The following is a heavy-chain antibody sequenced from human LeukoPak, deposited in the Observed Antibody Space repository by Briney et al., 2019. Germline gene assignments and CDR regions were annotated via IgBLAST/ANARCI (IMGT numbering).Heavy chain of an antibody. CDR3: ARSDKCTTCSIDY. V-gene: IGHV1-2*02. CDR1: GYTFTGYY. Sequence: ASVTVSCKASGYTFTGYYMHWVRQAPGQGLEWMGWINSNNGGTNYAQNFQGRVTMTSDTSINTAYMDLSSLRSDDAAVYYCARSDKCTTCSIDYWGQGTLVTVSS. J-gene: IGHJ4*02. CDR2: INSNNGGT. D-gene: IGHD2-2*01.